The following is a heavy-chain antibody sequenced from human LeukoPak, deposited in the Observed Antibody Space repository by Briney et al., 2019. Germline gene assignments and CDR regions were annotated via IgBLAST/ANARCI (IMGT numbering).Heavy chain of an antibody. D-gene: IGHD2-2*01. CDR3: ARIGCSSTSCYGNSVDP. Sequence: GASVNVSCKASGYTFTNYGINWVRQAPGQGLAWMGWISAYNGNTLYAQNFQGRVTMTTDTSTSTAYMELRGLRSDDTAVYYCARIGCSSTSCYGNSVDPWGQGTLVTVSP. V-gene: IGHV1-18*01. CDR2: ISAYNGNT. J-gene: IGHJ5*02. CDR1: GYTFTNYG.